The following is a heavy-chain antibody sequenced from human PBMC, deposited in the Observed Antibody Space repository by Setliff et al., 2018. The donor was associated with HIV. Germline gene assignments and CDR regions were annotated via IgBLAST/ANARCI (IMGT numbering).Heavy chain of an antibody. D-gene: IGHD3-22*01. J-gene: IGHJ4*02. CDR2: INHSGST. V-gene: IGHV4-34*01. Sequence: SETLSLTCAVDGGSFRGYYWSWSRQLPGKGLEWNGGINHSGSTNNNPSLKCRVTISVDTSKNQISLRLSSVTAADTAVYYYAREYDSSGYGAIFDYWGQGTLVTVSS. CDR1: GGSFRGYY. CDR3: AREYDSSGYGAIFDY.